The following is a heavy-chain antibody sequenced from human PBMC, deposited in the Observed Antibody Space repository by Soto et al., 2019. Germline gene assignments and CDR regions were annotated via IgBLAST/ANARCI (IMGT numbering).Heavy chain of an antibody. CDR3: AVRKYCPITTCFDY. J-gene: IGHJ4*02. Sequence: PGGSLRLSCAASGFTVSSNYMSWVRQVPGKGLEWVSIIYSGGETYYAASVKGRFAMSRDNSKNTLDLQMTSLRAEDTAVFYCAVRKYCPITTCFDYWGQGTLVTVSS. V-gene: IGHV3-66*01. CDR1: GFTVSSNY. D-gene: IGHD3-22*01. CDR2: IYSGGET.